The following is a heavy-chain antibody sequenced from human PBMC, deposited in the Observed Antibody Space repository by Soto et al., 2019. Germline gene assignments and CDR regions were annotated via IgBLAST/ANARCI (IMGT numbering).Heavy chain of an antibody. CDR3: ARAIRGSSSGLDY. V-gene: IGHV4-61*01. D-gene: IGHD6-6*01. CDR2: IDYSGST. Sequence: SETLSLTCSVSGGSVSSGSYHWSWIRQPPGKGLEWIGHIDYSGSTTHDPSLKSRVPISVDRSKNQFSLKLSSVTAADTAVYYCARAIRGSSSGLDYWGRGTLVTVSS. J-gene: IGHJ4*02. CDR1: GGSVSSGSYH.